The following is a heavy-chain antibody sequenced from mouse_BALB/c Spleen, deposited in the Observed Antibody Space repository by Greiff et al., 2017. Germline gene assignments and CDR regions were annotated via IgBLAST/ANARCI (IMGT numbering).Heavy chain of an antibody. J-gene: IGHJ4*01. V-gene: IGHV1-54*01. D-gene: IGHD2-14*01. CDR1: GYAFTNYL. CDR2: INPGSGGT. CDR3: ARDYRYLYAMDY. Sequence: QVQLQQSGAELVRPGTSVKVSCKASGYAFTNYLIEWVKQRPGQGLEWIGVINPGSGGTNYNEKFKGKATLTADKSSSTAYMQLSSLTSDDSAVYFCARDYRYLYAMDYWGQGTSVTVSS.